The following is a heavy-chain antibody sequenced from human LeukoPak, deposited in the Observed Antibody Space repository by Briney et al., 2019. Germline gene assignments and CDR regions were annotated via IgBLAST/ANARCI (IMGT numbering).Heavy chain of an antibody. CDR3: ARGGYYGSGNDFRFDP. CDR2: IHYTGST. Sequence: PSETRSLTCTVSGGSINSYYWSWIRQPPGKGLECIGYIHYTGSTNYNPSLKSRVTISVDTSKSQFSLKLSSVTAADTAIYYCARGGYYGSGNDFRFDPWGQGTLVTVSS. J-gene: IGHJ5*02. V-gene: IGHV4-59*01. D-gene: IGHD3-10*01. CDR1: GGSINSYY.